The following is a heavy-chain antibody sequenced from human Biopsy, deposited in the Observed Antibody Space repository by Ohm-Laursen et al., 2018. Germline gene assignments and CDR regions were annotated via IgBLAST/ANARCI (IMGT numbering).Heavy chain of an antibody. J-gene: IGHJ6*02. D-gene: IGHD2/OR15-2a*01. CDR1: GGSISSDY. V-gene: IGHV4-59*01. Sequence: TLSLTCTVSGGSISSDYWSWIRQTPGKGLEWIGYIYYSGSTNYNPSLKSRVTISVDTSKNQFSLRLNSVTAADTAVYYCARATNSTGWPYYYFYGMDVWGQGTTVSVSS. CDR2: IYYSGST. CDR3: ARATNSTGWPYYYFYGMDV.